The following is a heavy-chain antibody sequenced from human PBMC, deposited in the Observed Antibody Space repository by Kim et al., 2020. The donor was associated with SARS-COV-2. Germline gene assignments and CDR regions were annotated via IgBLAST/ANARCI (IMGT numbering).Heavy chain of an antibody. CDR1: GGSFSGYY. Sequence: SETLSLTCAVYGGSFSGYYWSWIRQPPGKGLEWIGEINHSGSTNYNPSLKSRVTISVDTSKNQFSLKLSSVTAADTAVYYCARAASFSLTIFGVVIGFDPWGQGTLVTVSS. D-gene: IGHD3-3*01. CDR3: ARAASFSLTIFGVVIGFDP. V-gene: IGHV4-34*01. CDR2: INHSGST. J-gene: IGHJ5*02.